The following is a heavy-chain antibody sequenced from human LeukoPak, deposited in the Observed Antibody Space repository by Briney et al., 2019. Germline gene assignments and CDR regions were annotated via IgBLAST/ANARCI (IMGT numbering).Heavy chain of an antibody. Sequence: QPGGSLRLSCAASGFIFSDHYMDWVRQAPGKGLEWVVRIRNKANSYTTEYAASVKGRFTISRDDSKNTLYLQMNSLKTEDTAVYYCVTETSGSFHNWGQGTLVTVSS. V-gene: IGHV3-72*01. CDR2: IRNKANSYTT. J-gene: IGHJ4*02. CDR1: GFIFSDHY. CDR3: VTETSGSFHN. D-gene: IGHD3-10*01.